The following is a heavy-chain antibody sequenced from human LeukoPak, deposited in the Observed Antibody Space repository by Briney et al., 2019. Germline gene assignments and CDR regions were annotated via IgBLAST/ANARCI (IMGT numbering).Heavy chain of an antibody. CDR2: MNPNSGNT. CDR1: GYTFTRYD. J-gene: IGHJ4*02. Sequence: GASVKVSCKASGYTFTRYDINWVRQATGQGLEWMGWMNPNSGNTGYAQKFQGRVTMTRNTSISTAYMELSSLRSEDTAVYYCARGLDYDFWSGYFRPRAYFDYWGQGTLVTVSS. CDR3: ARGLDYDFWSGYFRPRAYFDY. V-gene: IGHV1-8*01. D-gene: IGHD3-3*01.